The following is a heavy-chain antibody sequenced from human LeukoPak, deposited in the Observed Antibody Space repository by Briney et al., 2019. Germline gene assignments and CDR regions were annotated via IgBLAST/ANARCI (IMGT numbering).Heavy chain of an antibody. Sequence: GGSLRLSCAASGFTFSNVWVSWVRQVPGKGLEWGGRIISISGGGTSDYPAPVKGRFTISRDDSKNTVYLQMNSLKTEDTAVYYCTTHRGEWVLDSWGQGTLVTVSS. CDR3: TTHRGEWVLDS. D-gene: IGHD3-16*01. J-gene: IGHJ4*02. CDR1: GFTFSNVW. V-gene: IGHV3-15*01. CDR2: IISISGGGTS.